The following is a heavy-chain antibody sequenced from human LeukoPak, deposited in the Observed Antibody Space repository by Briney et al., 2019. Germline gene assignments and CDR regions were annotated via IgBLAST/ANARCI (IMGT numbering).Heavy chain of an antibody. Sequence: PGGSLRLSCAASGFTFNSYAMSWVRQAPGKGLEWVSAISGSSGHTYYADSVKGRFTISRDNSKNTLYLQMNSLRAEDTAVYYCAKALSSITARAWDYWGQGTLVTVSS. D-gene: IGHD6-6*01. CDR1: GFTFNSYA. V-gene: IGHV3-23*01. J-gene: IGHJ4*02. CDR3: AKALSSITARAWDY. CDR2: ISGSSGHT.